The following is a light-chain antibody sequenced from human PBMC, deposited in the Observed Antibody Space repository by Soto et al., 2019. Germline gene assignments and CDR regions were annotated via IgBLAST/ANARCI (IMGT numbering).Light chain of an antibody. CDR2: AAS. CDR3: QRRSSAHS. CDR1: QSISSY. J-gene: IGKJ4*01. V-gene: IGKV1-39*01. Sequence: DVQMTQSPSSLSASVGDGVTITCRASQSISSYLNWYQQKPGKAPMLLFYAASSVQRGVPSRFSGSGSKTDFTLIISSLQPEDSATYCWQRRSSAHSFGGGTKVEIK.